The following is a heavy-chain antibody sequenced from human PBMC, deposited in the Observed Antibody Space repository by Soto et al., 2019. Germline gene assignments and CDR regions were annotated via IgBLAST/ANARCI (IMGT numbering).Heavy chain of an antibody. Sequence: LRLSCAASGLTFSSYAMTWVRQAPGGGLEWVSSISGNCGGTYYADSVKGRFTISRDNSKNTVYLQMNSLRAEDTALYYCAKDWSCSSTSCYFTAYTGHMGVWGPGTTVTVSS. CDR3: AKDWSCSSTSCYFTAYTGHMGV. D-gene: IGHD2-2*01. CDR1: GLTFSSYA. J-gene: IGHJ6*02. V-gene: IGHV3-23*01. CDR2: ISGNCGGT.